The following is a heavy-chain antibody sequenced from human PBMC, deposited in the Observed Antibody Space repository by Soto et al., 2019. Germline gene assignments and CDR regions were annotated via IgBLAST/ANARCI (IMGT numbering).Heavy chain of an antibody. Sequence: PGGSLRLSCAASGFTFSSYSMNWVRQAPGKGLDWVSSISSSSSYIYYADSVKGRFTISRDNAKNSLYLQMNSLRAEDTAVYYCARDPLIYYYGSGRDYGMYFWAQGTTVTVSS. CDR1: GFTFSSYS. CDR2: ISSSSSYI. V-gene: IGHV3-21*01. CDR3: ARDPLIYYYGSGRDYGMYF. D-gene: IGHD3-10*01. J-gene: IGHJ6*02.